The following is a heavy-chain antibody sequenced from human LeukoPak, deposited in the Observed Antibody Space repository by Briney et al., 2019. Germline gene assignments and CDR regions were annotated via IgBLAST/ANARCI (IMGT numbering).Heavy chain of an antibody. V-gene: IGHV3-33*01. CDR1: GFTFSSYG. D-gene: IGHD3-3*01. CDR2: IWYDGSNK. J-gene: IGHJ4*02. Sequence: GGSLRLSCAASGFTFSSYGMHWVRQAPGKGLEWVAVIWYDGSNKYYADPVKGRFTISRDNSKNTLYLQMNSLRAEDTAVYYCARDRALTYYDFWSGLDYWGQGTLVTVSS. CDR3: ARDRALTYYDFWSGLDY.